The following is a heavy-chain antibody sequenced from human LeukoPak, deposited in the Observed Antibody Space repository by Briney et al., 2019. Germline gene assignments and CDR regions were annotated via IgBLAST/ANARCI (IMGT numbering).Heavy chain of an antibody. J-gene: IGHJ4*02. CDR2: INPNSGAT. Sequence: ASVKVSCKASGYSFMGYYLHWVRQAPGQGLEWMSWINPNSGATNNAQKFQGRVTVSRDTSVSTAYMEVSKLRSDDTAVYFCARSGITTIPNFDYWGQGTPVTVPS. CDR3: ARSGITTIPNFDY. CDR1: GYSFMGYY. D-gene: IGHD5-12*01. V-gene: IGHV1-2*02.